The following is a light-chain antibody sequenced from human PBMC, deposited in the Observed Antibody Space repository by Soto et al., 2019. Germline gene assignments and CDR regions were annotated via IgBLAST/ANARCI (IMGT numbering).Light chain of an antibody. CDR2: DVN. J-gene: IGLJ1*01. CDR3: CSYGGSFYV. CDR1: SSDVGGYNY. V-gene: IGLV2-11*01. Sequence: QSVLTQPHSVSGSPGQSVAISCSGTSSDVGGYNYVSWYQQHPGKAPKLIIFDVNKRPSGVLDRFSGSKSGSTASLTISGLQAEDESHYYCCSYGGSFYVVGTGTKVTVL.